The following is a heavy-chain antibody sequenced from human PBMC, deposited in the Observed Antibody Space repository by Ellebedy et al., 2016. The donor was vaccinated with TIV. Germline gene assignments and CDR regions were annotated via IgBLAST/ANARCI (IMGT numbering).Heavy chain of an antibody. D-gene: IGHD2-21*02. CDR1: GFTLSPYA. CDR3: AKDRTSGDGYWVFDS. CDR2: IVGSGA. J-gene: IGHJ4*02. Sequence: GESLKISCAASGFTLSPYAMAWVRQAPGKGLEWVSGIVGSGAEKYADSVKGRFTISRDNSKRTVDLQMRSVRAEDTAVYFCAKDRTSGDGYWVFDSWGQGTMVSVSS. V-gene: IGHV3-23*01.